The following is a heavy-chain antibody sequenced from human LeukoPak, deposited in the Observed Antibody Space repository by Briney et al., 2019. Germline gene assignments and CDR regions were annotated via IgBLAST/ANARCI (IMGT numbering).Heavy chain of an antibody. CDR3: AKDPSFRPGYFDY. CDR1: GFTFSSYG. J-gene: IGHJ4*02. V-gene: IGHV3-30*02. D-gene: IGHD2/OR15-2a*01. Sequence: GGSLRLXCAASGFTFSSYGMHWVRQAPGKGQEWVAFIRYDGSNKYYADSVKGRFTISRDNSKNTLYLQMNSLRAGDTAVYYCAKDPSFRPGYFDYWGQGTLVTVSS. CDR2: IRYDGSNK.